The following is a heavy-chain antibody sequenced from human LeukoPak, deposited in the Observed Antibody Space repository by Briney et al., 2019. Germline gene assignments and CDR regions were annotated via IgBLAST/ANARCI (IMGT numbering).Heavy chain of an antibody. CDR1: GGSFSGYY. D-gene: IGHD6-19*01. V-gene: IGHV4-34*01. J-gene: IGHJ6*03. CDR2: INHSGST. CDR3: ARLISSGWSNYYYYYMDV. Sequence: PSETLSLTCAVYGGSFSGYYWSWIRQPPGKGLEWIGEINHSGSTNYNPSLKSRVTISVDTSKNQLSLKLSSVTAADTAVYYCARLISSGWSNYYYYYMDVWGKGTTVTISS.